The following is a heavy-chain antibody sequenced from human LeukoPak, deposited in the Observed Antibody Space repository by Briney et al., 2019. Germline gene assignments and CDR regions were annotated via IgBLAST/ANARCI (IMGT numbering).Heavy chain of an antibody. D-gene: IGHD6-13*01. J-gene: IGHJ4*02. CDR3: ARLARIAADFDY. V-gene: IGHV4-39*01. CDR2: IYYSGST. Sequence: PSETLSLTCTVSGGSISSSSYYWGWIRQPPGKGLEWIGGIYYSGSTYYNPSLKSRVTISVDTSKNQFSLKLSSVTAADTAVYYCARLARIAADFDYWGQGTLVTVSS. CDR1: GGSISSSSYY.